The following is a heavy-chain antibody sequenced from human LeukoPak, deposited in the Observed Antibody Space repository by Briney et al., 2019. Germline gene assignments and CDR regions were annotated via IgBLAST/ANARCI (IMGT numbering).Heavy chain of an antibody. CDR1: GYTFTGYY. V-gene: IGHV1-2*02. CDR3: ARVRTAGYYDILTGYRVFDY. D-gene: IGHD3-9*01. J-gene: IGHJ4*02. CDR2: INPNSGGT. Sequence: GASVKVSCKASGYTFTGYYMHWVRQAPGQGLEWMGWINPNSGGTNYAQKFQGRVTMTRDTSISTAYMELSRLRSDDTAVYYCARVRTAGYYDILTGYRVFDYWDQGTLVTVSS.